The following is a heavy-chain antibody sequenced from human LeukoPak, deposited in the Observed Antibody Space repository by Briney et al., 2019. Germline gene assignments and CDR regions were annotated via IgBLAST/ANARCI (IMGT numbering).Heavy chain of an antibody. Sequence: GGSLRLSCAASGFTFSDYYMTWIRQAPGKGLEWVSYISSGSAYTKYADSVKGRFTISRDNAKNSLYLQMNSLRAEDTAVYYCASKNSGSYNTFDIWGQGTMVTVPS. D-gene: IGHD1-26*01. V-gene: IGHV3-11*06. CDR3: ASKNSGSYNTFDI. CDR2: ISSGSAYT. CDR1: GFTFSDYY. J-gene: IGHJ3*02.